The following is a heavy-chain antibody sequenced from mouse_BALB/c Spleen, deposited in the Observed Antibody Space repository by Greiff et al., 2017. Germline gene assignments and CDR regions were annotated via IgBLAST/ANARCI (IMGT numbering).Heavy chain of an antibody. CDR2: ISTYYGDA. Sequence: LQESGAKLVRPGVSVKISCKGSGYTFTDYAMHWVKQSHAKSLEWIGVISTYYGDASYNQKFKGKATMTVDKSSSTAYMELARLTSEDSAIYYCARGDYDEGFAYWGQGTLVTVSA. J-gene: IGHJ3*01. CDR3: ARGDYDEGFAY. V-gene: IGHV1S137*01. D-gene: IGHD2-4*01. CDR1: GYTFTDYA.